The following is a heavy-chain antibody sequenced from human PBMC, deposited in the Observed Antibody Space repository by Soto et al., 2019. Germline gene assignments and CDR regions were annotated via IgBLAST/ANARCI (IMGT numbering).Heavy chain of an antibody. CDR2: IHADGSSI. CDR3: TRGGRSFDWLSGPYSFDY. Sequence: PGGSLRLSCAASGFTFSSYWMHWVRQAPGKGLVWVSRIHADGSSIKYADSVKGRFTISRDNAKNTLYLQMNSLRADDTAVYYCTRGGRSFDWLSGPYSFDYWGQGILVTVSS. D-gene: IGHD3-9*01. V-gene: IGHV3-74*01. J-gene: IGHJ4*02. CDR1: GFTFSSYW.